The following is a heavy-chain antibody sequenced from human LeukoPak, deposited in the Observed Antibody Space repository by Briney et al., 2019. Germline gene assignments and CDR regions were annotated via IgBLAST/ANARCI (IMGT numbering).Heavy chain of an antibody. V-gene: IGHV1-69*05. CDR1: GGTFSSYA. CDR2: IIPIFGTA. Sequence: SVKVSCKASGGTFSSYAISWVRQAPGQGLEWMGGIIPIFGTADYAQKFQGRVTITTDESTSTAYMELSSLRSEDTAVYYCAVQDIVVVPAAIRHNYYYYMDVRGKGTTVTVSS. J-gene: IGHJ6*03. D-gene: IGHD2-2*01. CDR3: AVQDIVVVPAAIRHNYYYYMDV.